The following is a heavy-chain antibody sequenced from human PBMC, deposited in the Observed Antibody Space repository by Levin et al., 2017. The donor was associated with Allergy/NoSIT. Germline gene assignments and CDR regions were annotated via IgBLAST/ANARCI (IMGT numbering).Heavy chain of an antibody. CDR2: IWYDGSNK. J-gene: IGHJ4*02. V-gene: IGHV3-33*01. Sequence: GGSLRLSCAASGFSFSSYGMHWVRQAPGKGLEWVAVIWYDGSNKYYADSVKGRFTISRDNSKNTVYLQMNSLRAEDTAVYYCARDLPGGDFDYWGQGTLVTVSS. CDR3: ARDLPGGDFDY. D-gene: IGHD3-10*01. CDR1: GFSFSSYG.